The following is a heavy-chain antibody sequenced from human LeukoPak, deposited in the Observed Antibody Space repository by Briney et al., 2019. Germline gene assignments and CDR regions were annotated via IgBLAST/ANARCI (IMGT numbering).Heavy chain of an antibody. J-gene: IGHJ5*02. D-gene: IGHD3-3*01. CDR2: INPNSGGT. CDR1: GYTFTGYY. CDR3: ARVLRRFLECPMNL. V-gene: IGHV1-2*02. Sequence: GAPVKVSCKASGYTFTGYYMHWVRQAPGQGLEWMGWINPNSGGTNYAQKFQGRVTMTRDTSISTAYMELSRLRSDDTAVYYCARVLRRFLECPMNLWGQGTLVTVSS.